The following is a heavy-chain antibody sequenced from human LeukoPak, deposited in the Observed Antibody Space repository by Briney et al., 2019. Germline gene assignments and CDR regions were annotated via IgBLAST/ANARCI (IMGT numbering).Heavy chain of an antibody. J-gene: IGHJ6*03. D-gene: IGHD3-22*01. CDR3: ARDSGQNYYDSSGYYRFSYYYYMDV. V-gene: IGHV3-11*01. CDR2: ISSSGSTI. Sequence: AGGSLRLSCAASGFTFTNAWMSWVRQAPGKGLEWVSYISSSGSTIYYADSVKGRFTISRDNAKNSLYLQMNSLRAEDTAVYYCARDSGQNYYDSSGYYRFSYYYYMDVWGKGTTVTISS. CDR1: GFTFTNAW.